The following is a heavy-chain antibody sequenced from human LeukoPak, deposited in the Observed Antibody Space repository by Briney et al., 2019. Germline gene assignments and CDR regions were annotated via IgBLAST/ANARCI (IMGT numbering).Heavy chain of an antibody. CDR1: GGSISSSRDY. CDR3: ARQIWTTVTGYIDY. Sequence: SETLSLTCTVSGGSISSSRDYWGWIRQPPGKGLEWIGSIYYSGSTYYNPSLKSRVTISVDTSKNQFSLKLSSVTAADTAVYYCARQIWTTVTGYIDYWGQGTLVTVSS. V-gene: IGHV4-39*01. J-gene: IGHJ4*02. D-gene: IGHD4-17*01. CDR2: IYYSGST.